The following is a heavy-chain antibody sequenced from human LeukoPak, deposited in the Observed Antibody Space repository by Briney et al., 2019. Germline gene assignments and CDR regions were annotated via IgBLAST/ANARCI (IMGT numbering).Heavy chain of an antibody. CDR2: ISSDGSNK. J-gene: IGHJ6*02. CDR1: GFTFSSYS. V-gene: IGHV3-30*18. CDR3: AKDRPHSSGSRGDSYYGMDV. Sequence: GGSLRLSCAASGFTFSSYSMNWVRQAPGKGLEWVAVISSDGSNKYYADSVKGRFTISRDNSKNTLYLQMNSLRAEDTAMYYCAKDRPHSSGSRGDSYYGMDVWGQGTTVTVSS. D-gene: IGHD6-19*01.